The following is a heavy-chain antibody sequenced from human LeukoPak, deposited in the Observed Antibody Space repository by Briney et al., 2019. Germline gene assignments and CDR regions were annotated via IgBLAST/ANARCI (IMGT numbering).Heavy chain of an antibody. CDR2: IYYSGST. CDR3: ARRPVLRFLGSDAFDI. Sequence: SETLSLTCTVSGGSISSSSYYWGWIRQPPGKGLEWIGSIYYSGSTYYNPSLKSRVTISVDTSKNQFSLKLSSVTAADTAVYYCARRPVLRFLGSDAFDIWGQGTMVTVPS. J-gene: IGHJ3*02. D-gene: IGHD3-3*01. V-gene: IGHV4-39*01. CDR1: GGSISSSSYY.